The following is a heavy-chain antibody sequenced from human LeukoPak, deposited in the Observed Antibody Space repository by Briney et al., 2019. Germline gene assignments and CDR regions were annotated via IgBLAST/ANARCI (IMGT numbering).Heavy chain of an antibody. J-gene: IGHJ4*02. CDR1: GGTFSSYA. D-gene: IGHD4-23*01. Sequence: SVKVSCKASGGTFSSYAISWVRQAPGQGLEWMGGIIPIFGTANYAQKFQGRVTITTDESTSTAYMELSSLRSEDTAVYYCARTMVVTPESFDYWGQGTLVTVSS. CDR3: ARTMVVTPESFDY. V-gene: IGHV1-69*05. CDR2: IIPIFGTA.